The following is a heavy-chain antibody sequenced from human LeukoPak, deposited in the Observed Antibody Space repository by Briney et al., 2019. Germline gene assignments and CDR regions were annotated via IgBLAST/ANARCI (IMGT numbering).Heavy chain of an antibody. V-gene: IGHV4-39*01. CDR1: DGSISSYY. D-gene: IGHD2-15*01. Sequence: SETLSLTCTVSDGSISSYYWGWIRQPPGKGLEWIGSISYSGSSYFKSSLKSRVTMSVDTSEDEISLKLTSVTAADTAVYYCARLGGYCRGGSCYFKPTDAFDIWGLGTMVTVSS. CDR2: ISYSGSS. CDR3: ARLGGYCRGGSCYFKPTDAFDI. J-gene: IGHJ3*02.